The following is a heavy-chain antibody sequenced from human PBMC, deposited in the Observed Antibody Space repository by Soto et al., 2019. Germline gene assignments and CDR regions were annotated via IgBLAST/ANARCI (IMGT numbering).Heavy chain of an antibody. CDR2: ISGSGGST. D-gene: IGHD2-2*01. CDR1: GFTFSSYA. V-gene: IGHV3-23*01. Sequence: GGSLRLSCAASGFTFSSYAMSWVRQAPGKGLEWVSGISGSGGSTYYADSVKGRFTISRDHSKNTVYLQMNSLRAEDTAVYYCAKGVPAVSKIFDYWGQGTLVTVSS. J-gene: IGHJ4*02. CDR3: AKGVPAVSKIFDY.